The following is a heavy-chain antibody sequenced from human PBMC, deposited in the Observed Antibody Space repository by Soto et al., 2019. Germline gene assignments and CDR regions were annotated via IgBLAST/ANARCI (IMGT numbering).Heavy chain of an antibody. CDR2: INYSGRT. D-gene: IGHD3-16*01. V-gene: IGHV4-30-4*01. J-gene: IGHJ6*01. CDR3: ARFGTLGKDYGVDV. Sequence: QVQLQESGPGLVKPSQTLSLTCSVSSGSISSSDYYWSLVRQPPGKGLEWIGYINYSGRTYYKPSLKSRVSISIDTSKNQFSLRLTSVTGAYTAVYFCARFGTLGKDYGVDVW. CDR1: SGSISSSDYY.